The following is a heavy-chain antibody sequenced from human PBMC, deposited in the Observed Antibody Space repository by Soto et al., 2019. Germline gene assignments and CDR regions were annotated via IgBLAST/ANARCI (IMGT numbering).Heavy chain of an antibody. D-gene: IGHD4-17*01. CDR3: ARVYDSGDWFDP. J-gene: IGHJ5*02. CDR1: GGSISSGDYY. CDR2: IYYSGST. Sequence: QVQLQESGRGLVKPSQTLSLTCIVSGGSISSGDYYWSWIRQPPGKGLEWIGYIYYSGSTYYNPSLKSRVTISMDTSKNQFSLKLTSVTAADTAVYYCARVYDSGDWFDPWGQGTLVTVSS. V-gene: IGHV4-30-4*01.